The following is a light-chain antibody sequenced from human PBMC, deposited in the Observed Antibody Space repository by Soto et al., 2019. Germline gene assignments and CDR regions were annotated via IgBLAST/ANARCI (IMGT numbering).Light chain of an antibody. V-gene: IGKV1-5*03. Sequence: DIQMTQSPSSLSASVGDTVIITCRASQTISVYLNWYQQKPGKAPKLLIYKASSLESGVPSRFSGSGSGTEFTLTISSLQPDDFATYYCQQYNRYWTFGQGTKVDIK. J-gene: IGKJ1*01. CDR2: KAS. CDR1: QTISVY. CDR3: QQYNRYWT.